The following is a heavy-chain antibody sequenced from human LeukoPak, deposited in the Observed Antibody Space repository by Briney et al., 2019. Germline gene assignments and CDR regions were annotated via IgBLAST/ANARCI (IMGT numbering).Heavy chain of an antibody. J-gene: IGHJ4*02. CDR1: GFTLSDYW. V-gene: IGHV3-7*01. D-gene: IGHD2-21*02. CDR2: IKEDGSEK. Sequence: GGSLRLTCAASGFTLSDYWMSWVRQAPGKGLEWLANIKEDGSEKYYVDSVKGRFTISRDNAKNSLYLQMNSLRAEDTAVYYCARPSSGDGGYWGQGTLVTVSS. CDR3: ARPSSGDGGY.